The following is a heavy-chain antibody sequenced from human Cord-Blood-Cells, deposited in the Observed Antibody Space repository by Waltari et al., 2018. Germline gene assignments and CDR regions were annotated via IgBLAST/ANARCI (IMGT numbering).Heavy chain of an antibody. D-gene: IGHD6-6*01. Sequence: QVQLVQSGAEVKKPGASVKVSCKASGYTFTSYSMHWVRQAPGQGLEWMGIINPSGGSTSYAQKFQGRGTMTRDTATSTVYMELSSLRSEDTAVYYCARDRLGAYSSSAFDYWGQGTLVTVSS. CDR1: GYTFTSYS. V-gene: IGHV1-46*01. CDR2: INPSGGST. CDR3: ARDRLGAYSSSAFDY. J-gene: IGHJ4*02.